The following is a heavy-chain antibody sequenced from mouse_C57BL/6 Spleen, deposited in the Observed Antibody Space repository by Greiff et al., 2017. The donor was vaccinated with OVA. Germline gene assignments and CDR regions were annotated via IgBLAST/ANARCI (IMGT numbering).Heavy chain of an antibody. Sequence: EVQLVESVAELVRPGASVKLSCTASGFNIKNTYMHWVKQRPEQGLEWIGRIDPANGNTKYAPKFQGKATITADTSSNTAYLQLSSLTSEDTAIYYCARFPIYYGRGGYAMDYWGQGTSVTVSS. CDR3: ARFPIYYGRGGYAMDY. CDR1: GFNIKNTY. D-gene: IGHD1-1*01. V-gene: IGHV14-3*01. CDR2: IDPANGNT. J-gene: IGHJ4*01.